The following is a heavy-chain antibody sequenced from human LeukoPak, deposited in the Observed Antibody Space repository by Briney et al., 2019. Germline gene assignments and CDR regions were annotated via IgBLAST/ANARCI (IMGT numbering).Heavy chain of an antibody. V-gene: IGHV4-59*01. CDR3: ARAGYSSGWYYFDY. J-gene: IGHJ4*02. Sequence: SETLSLTCTVSGGSLSSYYWSWLRQPPAKGLEWIGYIYYSGSTNYNPSLTSRVTISVDTSKNQFSLKLSSVTAADAAVYYCARAGYSSGWYYFDYWGQGTLVTVSS. CDR1: GGSLSSYY. D-gene: IGHD6-19*01. CDR2: IYYSGST.